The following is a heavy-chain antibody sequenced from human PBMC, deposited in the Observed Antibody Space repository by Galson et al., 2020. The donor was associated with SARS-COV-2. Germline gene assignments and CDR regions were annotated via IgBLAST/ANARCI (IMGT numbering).Heavy chain of an antibody. D-gene: IGHD2-2*02. V-gene: IGHV4-39*01. CDR2: IYYSGST. J-gene: IGHJ6*02. CDR3: ARSPVVPAAIGIYYYYGMDV. CDR1: SSYY. Sequence: SSYYWGWIRQPPGKGLEWIGSIYYSGSTYYNPSLKSRVTISVDTSKNQFSLKLSSVTAADTAVYYCARSPVVPAAIGIYYYYGMDVWGQGTTVTVSS.